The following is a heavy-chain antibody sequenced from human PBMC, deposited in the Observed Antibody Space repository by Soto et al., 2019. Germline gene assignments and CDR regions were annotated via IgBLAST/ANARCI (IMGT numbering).Heavy chain of an antibody. CDR2: IYYSGST. CDR3: ARAVVVAADGYWFDP. Sequence: QVQLQESGPGLVKPSETLSLTCTVSGGSISSYYWSWIRQPPGKGLEWIGYIYYSGSTNYNPSLKRRVTISVDTSKNQCSLKLSSVTAADTDVYYCARAVVVAADGYWFDPWGQGTLVTVSS. CDR1: GGSISSYY. D-gene: IGHD2-15*01. V-gene: IGHV4-59*01. J-gene: IGHJ5*02.